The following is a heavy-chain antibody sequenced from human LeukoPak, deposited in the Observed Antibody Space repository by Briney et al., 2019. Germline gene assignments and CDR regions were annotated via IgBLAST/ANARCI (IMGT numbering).Heavy chain of an antibody. V-gene: IGHV5-51*01. CDR2: IYPGDSDT. D-gene: IGHD3-22*01. CDR1: GYSFTSYW. Sequence: GESLKISCKGSGYSFTSYWNGWVRQMPGKGLEWMGFIYPGDSDTRYSPSFQGQVTLSADKSINTAYLQWSSLKASDTAMYYCARRMRVVADDAFDIWGQGTMVTVSS. J-gene: IGHJ3*02. CDR3: ARRMRVVADDAFDI.